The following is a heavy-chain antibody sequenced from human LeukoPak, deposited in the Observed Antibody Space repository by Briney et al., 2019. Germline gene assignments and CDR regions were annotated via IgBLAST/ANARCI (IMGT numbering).Heavy chain of an antibody. V-gene: IGHV1-2*02. J-gene: IGHJ3*02. CDR3: ARSEIDYDFWSGGVGAFDI. D-gene: IGHD3-3*01. Sequence: GASVKVSCKASGYTFTGYYMHWVRQAPGQGLEWMGWINPNSGGTNYAQKFQGRVTMTRDTSISTAYMELSRLRSDDTAVYYCARSEIDYDFWSGGVGAFDIWGQGTMVTVSS. CDR1: GYTFTGYY. CDR2: INPNSGGT.